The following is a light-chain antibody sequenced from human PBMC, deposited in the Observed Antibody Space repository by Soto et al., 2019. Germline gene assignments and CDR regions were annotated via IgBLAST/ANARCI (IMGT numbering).Light chain of an antibody. Sequence: QSALTQPRSVSGSPGQSVTISCTGTSSDVGGDNYVSWYQQHPGKAPKLMTYDVSKRPSGVPDRFSGSKSGTTASLTISGLQAEDEADYYCCSYVGSISVIFGGGTKLTVL. CDR3: CSYVGSISVI. J-gene: IGLJ2*01. CDR2: DVS. V-gene: IGLV2-11*01. CDR1: SSDVGGDNY.